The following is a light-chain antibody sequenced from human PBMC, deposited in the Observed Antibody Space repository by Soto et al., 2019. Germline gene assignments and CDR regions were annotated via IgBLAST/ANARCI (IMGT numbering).Light chain of an antibody. CDR1: QSVSIY. CDR2: DAS. V-gene: IGKV3-11*01. CDR3: QQRVDWLT. Sequence: EIVLTQSPGTLSLSPGDRATLSCRASQSVSIYLAWYQQKPGQAPRLLIYDASNRVTGIPARFSGSGSGTDFTLTISSVEPEDFAVYYCQQRVDWLTVGVGTKLDIK. J-gene: IGKJ4*01.